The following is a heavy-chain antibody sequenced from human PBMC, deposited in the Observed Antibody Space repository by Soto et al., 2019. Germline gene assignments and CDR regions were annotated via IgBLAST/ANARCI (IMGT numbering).Heavy chain of an antibody. CDR3: ARDRLVPYGYGMDV. D-gene: IGHD2-2*01. CDR1: GFTFRSYG. CDR2: IWFDGSKK. V-gene: IGHV3-33*01. Sequence: PGGSLRLSCAASGFTFRSYGIHWVRQAPGKGLEWVALIWFDGSKKYYVDSVKGRLAVSRDNSKNTLYLQMNSLRVEDTAVYYCARDRLVPYGYGMDVWGQGTTVTVSS. J-gene: IGHJ6*02.